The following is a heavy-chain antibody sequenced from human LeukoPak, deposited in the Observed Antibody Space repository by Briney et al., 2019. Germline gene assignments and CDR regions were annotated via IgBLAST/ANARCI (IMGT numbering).Heavy chain of an antibody. V-gene: IGHV3-74*01. J-gene: IGHJ3*01. Sequence: GWSLRLSCVGSGFMFSNYYMYWVRQAPGKGLVWVSRIKNAGIDTIYADSVKGRFTVSRDNAKNTVYLQMSSLRAEDTAVYYCARGGYGHNMDVWGQGTMVTVSS. CDR3: ARGGYGHNMDV. CDR1: GFMFSNYY. CDR2: IKNAGIDT. D-gene: IGHD3-10*01.